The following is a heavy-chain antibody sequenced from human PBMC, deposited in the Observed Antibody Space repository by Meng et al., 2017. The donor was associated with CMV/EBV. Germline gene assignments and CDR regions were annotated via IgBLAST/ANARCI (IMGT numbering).Heavy chain of an antibody. V-gene: IGHV6-1*01. Sequence: ISGDSLSSNSVDCNWIRQSPSRGLEWLGRTYYRSKWFYDYAVSVKSRITIKPDTSKNQFSLQLNSVTPEDTAVYYCAMLSVGATFDYWGQGALVTVSS. J-gene: IGHJ4*02. CDR1: GDSLSSNSVD. D-gene: IGHD1-26*01. CDR2: TYYRSKWFY. CDR3: AMLSVGATFDY.